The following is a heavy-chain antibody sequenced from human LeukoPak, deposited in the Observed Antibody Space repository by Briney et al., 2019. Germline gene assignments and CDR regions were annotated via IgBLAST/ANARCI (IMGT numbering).Heavy chain of an antibody. CDR3: ARDVRLPRRALDI. D-gene: IGHD5-18*01. V-gene: IGHV4-4*02. CDR2: IYHSGST. J-gene: IGHJ3*02. Sequence: SGTLSLTCAVSGGSISSSNWWNWVRQPPGKGLEWIGEIYHSGSTNYNPSLKSRVTISVDKPKNQFSLKLSSVTAADTAVYYCARDVRLPRRALDIWGQGTMVTVSS. CDR1: GGSISSSNW.